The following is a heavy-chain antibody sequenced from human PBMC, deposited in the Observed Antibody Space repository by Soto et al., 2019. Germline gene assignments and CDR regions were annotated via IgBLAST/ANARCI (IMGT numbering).Heavy chain of an antibody. CDR2: TYYRSRWYN. J-gene: IGHJ3*02. CDR3: AREPVTGAFDI. Sequence: PSQTLSLTCAISGDNVSSSSAAWSWIRQSPSRGLEWLGRTYYRSRWYNDYALSVESRITINPDTSKNQFSLRLNSVTPEDTAVYYCAREPVTGAFDIWGQGTMVTVSS. V-gene: IGHV6-1*01. CDR1: GDNVSSSSAA. D-gene: IGHD1-1*01.